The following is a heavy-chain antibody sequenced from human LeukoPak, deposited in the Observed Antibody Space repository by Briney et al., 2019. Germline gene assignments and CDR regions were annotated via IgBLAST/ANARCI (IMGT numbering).Heavy chain of an antibody. Sequence: SRTLSLTCGVSGGSISTTNWWTWVRQPPGEGLEWIGKVHLSGRTHYNPSLESRVTMSVDMSENHISLRLTSVTAADTAVYYCAREGGPYRPLDYSGQGTLVTVSS. CDR3: AREGGPYRPLDY. J-gene: IGHJ4*02. CDR2: VHLSGRT. V-gene: IGHV4-4*02. CDR1: GGSISTTNW.